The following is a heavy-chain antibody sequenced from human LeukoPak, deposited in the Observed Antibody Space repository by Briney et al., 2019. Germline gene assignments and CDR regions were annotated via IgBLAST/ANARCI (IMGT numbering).Heavy chain of an antibody. V-gene: IGHV4-34*01. CDR2: INHSGST. Sequence: SETLSLTCAVYGGSFSGYYWSWIRQPPGRGLEWIGEINHSGSTNYNPSLKSRVTISVDTSKNQFSLKLSSVTAADTAVYYCARSPGYDFWSGPSGGIDYWGQGTLVTVSS. CDR1: GGSFSGYY. D-gene: IGHD3-3*01. CDR3: ARSPGYDFWSGPSGGIDY. J-gene: IGHJ4*02.